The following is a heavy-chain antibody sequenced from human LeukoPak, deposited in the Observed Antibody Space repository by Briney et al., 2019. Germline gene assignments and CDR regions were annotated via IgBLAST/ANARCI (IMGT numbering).Heavy chain of an antibody. CDR1: GGSISSYY. D-gene: IGHD6-13*01. J-gene: IGHJ4*02. V-gene: IGHV4-59*12. Sequence: SETLSLTCTVSGGSISSYYWSWIRQPPGKGLEWIGYIYYSGSTNYNPSLKSRVTISVDTSKNQFSLKLSSVTAADTAVYYCARGNSSIDSFFDYWGQGTLVTVSS. CDR2: IYYSGST. CDR3: ARGNSSIDSFFDY.